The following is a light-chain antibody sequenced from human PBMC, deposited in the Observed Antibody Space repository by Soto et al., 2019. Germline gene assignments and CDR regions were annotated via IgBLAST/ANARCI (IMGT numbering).Light chain of an antibody. Sequence: EIIMTQSPATLSVSPGERAALSCRASQSISSHLAWYQQKPGQPPRLLIYGASTRATGIPARFSGIGSGTEFTLTIASLQSEDLAVYYCQQYSNWPGTFGPGTTVNIK. CDR1: QSISSH. V-gene: IGKV3-15*01. J-gene: IGKJ3*01. CDR2: GAS. CDR3: QQYSNWPGT.